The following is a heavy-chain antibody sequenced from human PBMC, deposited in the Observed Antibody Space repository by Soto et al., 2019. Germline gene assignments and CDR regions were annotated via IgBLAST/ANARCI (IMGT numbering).Heavy chain of an antibody. CDR3: ARDLDCGLTGCTTENALDV. V-gene: IGHV3-74*01. CDR1: GFTFSSYW. J-gene: IGHJ3*01. CDR2: INGDGTNT. Sequence: EVQLVESGGGLVQPGGSLRLYCAAYGFTFSSYWMHWVRQAPGKGLVWVPRINGDGTNTRYADSVRGRFTISRDNAKNTLFLQLRSLRDDDMAVYYCARDLDCGLTGCTTENALDVWGQGTLVSVSS. D-gene: IGHD3-9*01.